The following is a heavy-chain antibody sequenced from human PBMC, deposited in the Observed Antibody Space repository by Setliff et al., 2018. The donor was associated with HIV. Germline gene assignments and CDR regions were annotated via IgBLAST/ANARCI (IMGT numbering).Heavy chain of an antibody. J-gene: IGHJ5*02. D-gene: IGHD2-15*01. CDR1: GYTLSNYY. CDR3: ARGYCGGGICYSPNWLDP. Sequence: ASVKVSCKASGYTLSNYYIHWVRQAPGQGLDWMGIINPSDGTKVYAQNFQGRVTMTRDTSTSTAYMEIKSLTSDDTAVYYCARGYCGGGICYSPNWLDPWGQGTLVTVSS. V-gene: IGHV1-46*01. CDR2: INPSDGTK.